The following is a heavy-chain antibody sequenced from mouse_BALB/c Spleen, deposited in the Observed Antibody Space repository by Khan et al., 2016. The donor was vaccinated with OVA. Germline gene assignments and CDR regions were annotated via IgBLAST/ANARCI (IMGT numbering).Heavy chain of an antibody. J-gene: IGHJ2*01. CDR2: INPSSGST. D-gene: IGHD3-1*01. CDR3: ARKSTRASY. V-gene: IGHV1-4*01. CDR1: GYTFTSYT. Sequence: VQLQQSGAELVKPGASVKMSCKASGYTFTSYTMHWVKQRPGQGLEWIGYINPSSGSTKYNQKFKDKATLTADKSSSPAYMQLSSLTSEDSAVYYCARKSTRASYWGQGTTLTVSS.